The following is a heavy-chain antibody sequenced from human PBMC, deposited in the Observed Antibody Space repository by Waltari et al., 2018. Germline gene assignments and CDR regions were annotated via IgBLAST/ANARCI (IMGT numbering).Heavy chain of an antibody. CDR1: GFTFSSYG. Sequence: QVQLVESGGGVVQPGRSLRLSCAASGFTFSSYGMHWVRQAPGKGLEWVAVISYDGSNKYYADSVKGRFTISRDNSKNTLYLQMNSLRAEDTAVYYCAKDSWRSRGENRFDYWGQGTLVTVSS. CDR2: ISYDGSNK. V-gene: IGHV3-30*18. J-gene: IGHJ4*02. CDR3: AKDSWRSRGENRFDY.